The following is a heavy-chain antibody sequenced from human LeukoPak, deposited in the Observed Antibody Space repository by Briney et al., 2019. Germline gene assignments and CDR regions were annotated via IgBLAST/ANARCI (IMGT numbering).Heavy chain of an antibody. D-gene: IGHD2/OR15-2a*01. J-gene: IGHJ4*02. V-gene: IGHV4-34*01. CDR2: INHSGST. CDR3: ARGCNHFDY. CDR1: GGSFSGYY. Sequence: SETLSLTCAVYGGSFSGYYWSWIRQPPGKGLEWIGEINHSGSTNYNPSLKSRVTISVDTSKNQFSLKLSSVTAADTAVYYCARGCNHFDYWGQGTLVTVSS.